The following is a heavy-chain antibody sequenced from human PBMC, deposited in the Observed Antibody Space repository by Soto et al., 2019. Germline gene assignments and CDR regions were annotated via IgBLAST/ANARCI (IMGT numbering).Heavy chain of an antibody. D-gene: IGHD3-22*01. V-gene: IGHV1-69*01. CDR2: IIPIFGTA. Sequence: QVQLVQSGAEVKKPGSSVRVSCKASGGTFSSYAITWVRQAPGQGLEWMGGIIPIFGTATYAQKFQGRVTITADESTNTAYMELSSLRSQDTAVYYCARDYYDSSGSHYFDPWGQGTLVSVSS. CDR3: ARDYYDSSGSHYFDP. CDR1: GGTFSSYA. J-gene: IGHJ5*02.